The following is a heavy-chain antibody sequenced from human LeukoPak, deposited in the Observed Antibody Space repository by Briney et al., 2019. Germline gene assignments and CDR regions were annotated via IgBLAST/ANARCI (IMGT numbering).Heavy chain of an antibody. V-gene: IGHV3-74*01. Sequence: GGSLRLSCAASGFTFSNYWMHWVRQVPGKGLVWVSRIQSDGGTARYADSVQGRFTISRDNAKNSLFLQMNSVRAEDTAIYYCARDLGWFHFDSWGQGTLVTVSS. J-gene: IGHJ4*02. CDR1: GFTFSNYW. CDR3: ARDLGWFHFDS. D-gene: IGHD2-15*01. CDR2: IQSDGGTA.